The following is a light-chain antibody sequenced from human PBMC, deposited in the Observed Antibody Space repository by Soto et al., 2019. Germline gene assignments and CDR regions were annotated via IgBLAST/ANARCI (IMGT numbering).Light chain of an antibody. J-gene: IGLJ2*01. CDR3: QSYDSRNHVV. CDR2: EDN. CDR1: SGSIPSNY. V-gene: IGLV6-57*02. Sequence: NFMLTQPHSVSESPGKTVTISCTGSSGSIPSNYVQWYQQRPGSAPTTVIYEDNQRPSWVPDRFSGSIDSSSNSASLTISGLKTEDEDDYYCQSYDSRNHVVFGGGTKLTVL.